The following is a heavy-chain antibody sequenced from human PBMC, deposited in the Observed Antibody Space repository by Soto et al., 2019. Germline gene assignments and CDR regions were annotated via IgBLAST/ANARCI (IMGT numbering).Heavy chain of an antibody. CDR1: GFTFDNYA. CDR3: TRVMELLPCYYFDY. D-gene: IGHD1-26*01. Sequence: PGGSLRLSCTASGFTFDNYAMSWFRQAPGKGLEWVGFIRSKAYGGTTEYAASVKGRFTISRDGSKSIAYLQMNSLKTEDTAVYYCTRVMELLPCYYFDYWGQGTLVTVSS. J-gene: IGHJ4*02. CDR2: IRSKAYGGTT. V-gene: IGHV3-49*01.